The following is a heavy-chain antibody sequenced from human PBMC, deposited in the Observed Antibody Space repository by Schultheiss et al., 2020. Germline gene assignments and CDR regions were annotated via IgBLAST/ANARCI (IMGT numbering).Heavy chain of an antibody. V-gene: IGHV4-61*05. CDR1: GGSISSGGYF. J-gene: IGHJ5*02. CDR3: ARLTDNWFDP. Sequence: SETLSLTCTVSGGSISSGGYFWNWIRQPPGKGLEWIGEINHSGSTNYNPSLKSRVTISVDKSKNQFSLKLSSVTAADTAVYYCARLTDNWFDPWGQGTLVTVSS. D-gene: IGHD4/OR15-4a*01. CDR2: INHSGST.